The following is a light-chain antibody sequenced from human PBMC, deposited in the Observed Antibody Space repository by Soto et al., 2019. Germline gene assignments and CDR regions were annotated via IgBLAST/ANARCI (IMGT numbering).Light chain of an antibody. J-gene: IGLJ2*01. CDR1: SSDVGVYND. CDR2: EVS. V-gene: IGLV2-14*01. CDR3: SSYASSSPYVV. Sequence: QSALTQPASVSGSPGQSITISCTGTSSDVGVYNDVSWYQQHPGKAPKLMIYEVSNRPSEVSYRFSGSTSGNTASLTISGLQAEDEADYYCSSYASSSPYVVFGGGTKLTVL.